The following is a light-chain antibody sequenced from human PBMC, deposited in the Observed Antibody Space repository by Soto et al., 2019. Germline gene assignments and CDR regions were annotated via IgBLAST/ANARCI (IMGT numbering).Light chain of an antibody. V-gene: IGLV2-14*01. CDR2: EVS. Sequence: QSALTQPASVSGSPGQSITISCTGTSSDIGNYDFVSWYQQVPGTAPKAMIYEVSSRPSGVSNRFSGSKSGTSASLAISGLRSEDEADYYCAAWDDRLSGLVFGRGTKLTVL. CDR3: AAWDDRLSGLV. J-gene: IGLJ2*01. CDR1: SSDIGNYDF.